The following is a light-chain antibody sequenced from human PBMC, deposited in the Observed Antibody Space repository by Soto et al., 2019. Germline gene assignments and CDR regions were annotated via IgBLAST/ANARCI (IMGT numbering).Light chain of an antibody. Sequence: DIHMTHSPSTLSASVGDIVTITCRASQSINNWLAWYQQKPGKAPKFLIYDASNLESGVPSRFSGSASGTEFTLTISSLQPDDFATYYCQQYDNYPLTFGGATKVDIK. J-gene: IGKJ4*01. CDR2: DAS. CDR3: QQYDNYPLT. V-gene: IGKV1-5*01. CDR1: QSINNW.